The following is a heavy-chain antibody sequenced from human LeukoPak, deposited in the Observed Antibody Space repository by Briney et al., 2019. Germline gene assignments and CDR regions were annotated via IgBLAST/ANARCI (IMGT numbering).Heavy chain of an antibody. D-gene: IGHD4-11*01. V-gene: IGHV3-23*01. CDR2: ISGSGGST. CDR1: GFRFSDYG. Sequence: GESLRLSCVASGFRFSDYGMHWVRQAPGKGLEWVSAISGSGGSTYYADSVKGRFTISRDNSKNTLYLQMNSLRAEDTAVYYCAKDGPGTVTTSRVSDFDYWGQGTLVTVSS. J-gene: IGHJ4*02. CDR3: AKDGPGTVTTSRVSDFDY.